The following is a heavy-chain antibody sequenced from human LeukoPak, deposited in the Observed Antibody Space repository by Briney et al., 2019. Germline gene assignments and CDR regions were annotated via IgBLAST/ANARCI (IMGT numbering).Heavy chain of an antibody. Sequence: ASVKVSCKASGYTFTAYYIHWVRQAPGQGLQWMGWINPNSGGTKYAQKFQGRVTMTRDTSISTVYMELNSLTSDDTAVYYCARGLGDGAFDIWGQGTMVTVSS. D-gene: IGHD3-3*01. CDR2: INPNSGGT. CDR3: ARGLGDGAFDI. J-gene: IGHJ3*02. V-gene: IGHV1-2*02. CDR1: GYTFTAYY.